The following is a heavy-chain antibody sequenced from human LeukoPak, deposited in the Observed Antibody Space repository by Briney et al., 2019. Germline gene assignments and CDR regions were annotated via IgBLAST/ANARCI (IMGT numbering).Heavy chain of an antibody. Sequence: PGGSLRLSCAASEFTVSSNYMSWVRQAPGKGLEWVSVIYSGGTTYYADSVKGRFTISRDNSKNMVYLQMDSLRADDTALYYCVRRDIYTTSSWGAFDIWGQGTLVTVSS. CDR3: VRRDIYTTSSWGAFDI. CDR1: EFTVSSNY. D-gene: IGHD6-6*01. J-gene: IGHJ3*02. CDR2: IYSGGTT. V-gene: IGHV3-53*01.